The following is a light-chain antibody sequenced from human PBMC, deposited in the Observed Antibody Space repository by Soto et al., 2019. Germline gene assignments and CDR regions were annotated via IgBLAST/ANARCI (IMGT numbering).Light chain of an antibody. J-gene: IGKJ1*01. Sequence: EIVLTQSPGTLSLSPGERATLSCRSSQSVSSTYLAWYQQKPDQAPRLVIYDVSGRTTGIPDRFSGSGSGTAFTLTISRLAPEDIAVYYSQQYGSSPTFGQGTKVEIK. CDR3: QQYGSSPT. CDR1: QSVSSTY. V-gene: IGKV3-20*01. CDR2: DVS.